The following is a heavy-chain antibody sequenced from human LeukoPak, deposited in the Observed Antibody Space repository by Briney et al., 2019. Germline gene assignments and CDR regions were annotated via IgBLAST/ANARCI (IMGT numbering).Heavy chain of an antibody. CDR3: ASRGRYSGSYYGY. J-gene: IGHJ4*02. CDR1: GYTFTSFD. V-gene: IGHV1-8*01. D-gene: IGHD1-26*01. CDR2: MNPNSGNT. Sequence: ASVKVSCKASGYTFTSFDINWVRQATGQGLEWMGWMNPNSGNTGYAQKFQGRVTMTRNTSISTAYMELSSLRSEDTAVYYCASRGRYSGSYYGYWGQGTLVTVSS.